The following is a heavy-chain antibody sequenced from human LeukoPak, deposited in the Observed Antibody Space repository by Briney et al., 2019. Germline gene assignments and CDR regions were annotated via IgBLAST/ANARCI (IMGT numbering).Heavy chain of an antibody. CDR3: ASSRTYCSGGSCDSGGFDY. J-gene: IGHJ4*02. D-gene: IGHD2-15*01. Sequence: ASVKVSCKASGYTFTSYYMHWVRQAPGQGLEWMGWNNTNTGNPTYAQGFTGRFVFSLDTSVSTAYLQISSLKAEDTAVYYCASSRTYCSGGSCDSGGFDYWGQGTLVTVSS. CDR1: GYTFTSYY. CDR2: NNTNTGNP. V-gene: IGHV7-4-1*02.